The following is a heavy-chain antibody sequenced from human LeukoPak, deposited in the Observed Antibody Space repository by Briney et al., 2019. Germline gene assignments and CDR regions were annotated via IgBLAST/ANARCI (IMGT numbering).Heavy chain of an antibody. V-gene: IGHV1-69*13. Sequence: ASVKVSCKASGGTFSSYAISWVRQAPGQGLEWMGGIILIFGTANYAQKFQGRVTITADESTSTAYMELSSLRSEDTAVYYCARLRGSPPGSYWGQGTLVTVSS. CDR2: IILIFGTA. CDR1: GGTFSSYA. J-gene: IGHJ1*01. CDR3: ARLRGSPPGSY. D-gene: IGHD3-10*01.